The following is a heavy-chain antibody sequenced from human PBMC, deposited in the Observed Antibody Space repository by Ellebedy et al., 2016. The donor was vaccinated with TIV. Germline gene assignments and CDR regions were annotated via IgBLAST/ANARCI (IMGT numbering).Heavy chain of an antibody. D-gene: IGHD5-12*01. V-gene: IGHV3-23*01. J-gene: IGHJ6*02. CDR1: GFTFRNFF. CDR2: ISGDGGST. CDR3: ARVLTMADYFWYGMDV. Sequence: GGSLRLXXATSGFTFRNFFMSWVRQTPGKGLEWVSTISGDGGSTYFADSVKGRFTISRDNSKNTMYLQMNSLRADDTAVYYCARVLTMADYFWYGMDVWGQGTKVTVSS.